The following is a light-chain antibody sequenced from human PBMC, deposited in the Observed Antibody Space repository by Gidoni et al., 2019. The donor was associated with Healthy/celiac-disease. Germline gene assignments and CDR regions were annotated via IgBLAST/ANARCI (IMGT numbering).Light chain of an antibody. V-gene: IGKV1-39*01. Sequence: DIQMTQSPSSLSASVGDRVTITCRASQGISSYLNWYPQKPGKAPKLLIYAASNLQSGVPSRFSGSGSGTDFTLTISSLQPEDFATYYCQQSYSTPLTFGGGTKVEIK. CDR2: AAS. CDR3: QQSYSTPLT. J-gene: IGKJ4*01. CDR1: QGISSY.